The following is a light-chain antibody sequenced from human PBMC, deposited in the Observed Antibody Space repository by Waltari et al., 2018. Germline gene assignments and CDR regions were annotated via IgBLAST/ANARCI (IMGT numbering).Light chain of an antibody. Sequence: DFQMTQSPSTLAASVGDRVTIACRASHSIDYWLAWYQQKPGKAPKLLIYDASNLYSGVPSRFSGSGSGTEFAITISSLQPDDFETYYCQQYRDYPLTFGGGTNLEIK. CDR3: QQYRDYPLT. CDR2: DAS. CDR1: HSIDYW. V-gene: IGKV1-5*01. J-gene: IGKJ4*01.